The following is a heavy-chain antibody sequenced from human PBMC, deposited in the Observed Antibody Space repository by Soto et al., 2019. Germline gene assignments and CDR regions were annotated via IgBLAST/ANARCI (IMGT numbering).Heavy chain of an antibody. D-gene: IGHD3-16*02. V-gene: IGHV4-30-4*01. CDR1: GASISSGDHY. J-gene: IGHJ3*01. CDR3: ASLATNDAFEL. CDR2: IYYSGST. Sequence: QGQLQESGPGVVRPSQTLSLTCTVSGASISSGDHYWTWIRQPPGKGLEWIGYIYYSGSTFYDPSLSRRVTTSIDLSNSHFSLNLRSVTAAATAVYYCASLATNDAFELWGQGTMVIVSS.